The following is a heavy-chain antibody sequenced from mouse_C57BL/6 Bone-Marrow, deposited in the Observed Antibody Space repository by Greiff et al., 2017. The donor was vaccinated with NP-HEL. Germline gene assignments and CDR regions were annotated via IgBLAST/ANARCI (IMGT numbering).Heavy chain of an antibody. CDR2: IDPNSGGT. Sequence: VQLQESGAELVKPGASVKVSCKASGYTFTSYWMHWVKQRPGQGLEWIGRIDPNSGGTKYNEKFKSKATLTVDKPSSTAYMQLSSLTSEDSAVYYCARDLAYWGQGTLVTVSA. CDR3: ARDLAY. CDR1: GYTFTSYW. J-gene: IGHJ3*01. V-gene: IGHV1-72*01.